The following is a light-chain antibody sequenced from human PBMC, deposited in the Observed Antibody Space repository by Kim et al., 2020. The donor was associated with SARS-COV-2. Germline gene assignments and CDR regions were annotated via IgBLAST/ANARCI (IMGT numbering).Light chain of an antibody. Sequence: NFMLTQPHSVSESPGKTVTISCTRSSGSIASNYVQWYQQRPGSAPTTVIYEDNQRPSGVPDRFSGSIDSSSNSASLTISGLKTEDEADYYCQSYDSSNLVFGGGT. J-gene: IGLJ3*02. CDR2: EDN. CDR3: QSYDSSNLV. CDR1: SGSIASNY. V-gene: IGLV6-57*04.